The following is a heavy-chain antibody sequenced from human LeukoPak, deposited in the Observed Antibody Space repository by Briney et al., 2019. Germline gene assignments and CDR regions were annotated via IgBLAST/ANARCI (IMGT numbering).Heavy chain of an antibody. J-gene: IGHJ4*02. CDR3: ARATTYDILTGYFDY. D-gene: IGHD3-9*01. V-gene: IGHV3-21*01. CDR2: ISSSTSYI. CDR1: GFTFSSYS. Sequence: GGSLRLSCAASGFTFSSYSMNWVRQAPGKGLEWVSSISSSTSYIYYADSVKGRFTISRDNAKNSLYLQMNSLRAEDTAVYYCARATTYDILTGYFDYWGQGTLVTVSS.